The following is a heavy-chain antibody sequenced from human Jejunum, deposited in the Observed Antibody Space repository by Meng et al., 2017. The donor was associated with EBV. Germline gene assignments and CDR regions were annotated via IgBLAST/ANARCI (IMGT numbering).Heavy chain of an antibody. D-gene: IGHD2-21*02. CDR2: IYYSGST. V-gene: IGHV4-4*02. Sequence: VALTASAPGVVTPSGTLSVICAASGDSSDSGNWWSWVRQSPGRGLGWIGEIYYSGSTNYNPSLKSRVTILVDRSENHFSLHLSSVTAADTAVYYCVRGGDYCLVYWGQGTLVTVSS. J-gene: IGHJ4*02. CDR1: GDSSDSGNW. CDR3: VRGGDYCLVY.